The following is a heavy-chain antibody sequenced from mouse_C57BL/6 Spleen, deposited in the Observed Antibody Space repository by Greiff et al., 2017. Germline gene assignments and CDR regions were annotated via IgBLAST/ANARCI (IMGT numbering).Heavy chain of an antibody. CDR3: ARATGKRFAY. Sequence: QVQLQQPGAELVKPGASVKLSCKASGYTFTSYWMQWVKQRPGQGLEWIGEIDPSDSYTNYNQKFKGKATLTVDTSSSTAYMQLSSLTAEDSAVYYCARATGKRFAYWGQGTLVTVSA. CDR2: IDPSDSYT. D-gene: IGHD4-1*01. J-gene: IGHJ3*01. CDR1: GYTFTSYW. V-gene: IGHV1-50*01.